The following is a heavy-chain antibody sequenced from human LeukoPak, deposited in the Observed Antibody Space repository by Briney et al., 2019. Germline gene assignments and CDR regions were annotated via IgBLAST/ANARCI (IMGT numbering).Heavy chain of an antibody. Sequence: GGSLRPSCAASGFTFSTYGMHWVRQAPGKGLEWVAFIHYDGGNEYNGDSVKGRFTISRDNSKNTLYLQMNSLRPEDTAVYYCARGLPSSTRTYNWFDPWGPGTLVTVSS. CDR3: ARGLPSSTRTYNWFDP. D-gene: IGHD2-2*01. CDR1: GFTFSTYG. V-gene: IGHV3-30*02. J-gene: IGHJ5*02. CDR2: IHYDGGNE.